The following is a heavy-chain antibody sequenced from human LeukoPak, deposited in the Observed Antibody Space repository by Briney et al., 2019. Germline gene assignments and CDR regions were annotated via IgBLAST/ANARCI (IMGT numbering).Heavy chain of an antibody. CDR2: INPNSGGT. CDR1: GYTFTGYY. V-gene: IGHV1-2*02. Sequence: ASVKVSCKASGYTFTGYYTHWVRQAPGQGLEWMGWINPNSGGTNYAQKFQGSVTMTRDTSISTAYMELSRLRSDDTAVYCCARRYYDSSGYVRTLTNWFDPWGQGTLVTVSS. CDR3: ARRYYDSSGYVRTLTNWFDP. J-gene: IGHJ5*02. D-gene: IGHD3-22*01.